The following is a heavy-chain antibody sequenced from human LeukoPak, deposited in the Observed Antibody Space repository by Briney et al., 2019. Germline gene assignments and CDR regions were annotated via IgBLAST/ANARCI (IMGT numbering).Heavy chain of an antibody. Sequence: PSETLSLTCTVSGGSISSYYWSWLRQPPGNGLEWIGYIYYSGSTNYNPSLKSRVTISVDTSKNQFSLKLSSVTAADTAVYYCARAPYSSSWFDYWGQRTLGTVSS. D-gene: IGHD6-13*01. CDR1: GGSISSYY. J-gene: IGHJ5*01. V-gene: IGHV4-59*01. CDR2: IYYSGST. CDR3: ARAPYSSSWFDY.